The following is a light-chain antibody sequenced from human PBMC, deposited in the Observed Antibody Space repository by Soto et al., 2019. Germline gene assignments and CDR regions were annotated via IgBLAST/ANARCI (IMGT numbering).Light chain of an antibody. CDR2: GAS. CDR3: QQYNNWPPYT. J-gene: IGKJ2*01. CDR1: QSVNSN. V-gene: IGKV3-15*01. Sequence: EVVMTQSPATLSVSPGERATLSCRASQSVNSNLAWYQQKPGQAPRLLIYGASTRATGIPVRFSGSGSGAEFTLTISSLQSEDFAIYFCQQYNNWPPYTFGQGTKLEIK.